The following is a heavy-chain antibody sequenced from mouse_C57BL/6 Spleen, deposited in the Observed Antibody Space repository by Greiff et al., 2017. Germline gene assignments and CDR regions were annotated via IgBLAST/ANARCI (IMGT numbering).Heavy chain of an antibody. J-gene: IGHJ4*01. V-gene: IGHV2-2*01. CDR2: IWSGGST. CDR3: ASLDGYYAMDY. Sequence: QVQLKQSGPGLVQPSQSLSITCTVSGFSLTSYGVHWVRQSPGKGLEWLGVIWSGGSTDYNAAFISRLSISKDNSKSQVFFKMTSLQADDTAIYYWASLDGYYAMDYWGQGTSVTVSS. CDR1: GFSLTSYG.